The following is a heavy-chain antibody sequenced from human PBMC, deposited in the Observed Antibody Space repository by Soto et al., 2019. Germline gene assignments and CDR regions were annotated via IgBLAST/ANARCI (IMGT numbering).Heavy chain of an antibody. V-gene: IGHV4-30-4*01. J-gene: IGHJ4*02. CDR1: GGSISSGDYY. Sequence: SETLSLTCTVSGGSISSGDYYWSWIRQPPGKGLEWIGYIYYSGSTYYNPSLKSRVTISVDTSKNQFSLKLSSVTAADTAVYYCAREYSSSSGFEYWGQGTLVTVSS. CDR2: IYYSGST. CDR3: AREYSSSSGFEY. D-gene: IGHD6-6*01.